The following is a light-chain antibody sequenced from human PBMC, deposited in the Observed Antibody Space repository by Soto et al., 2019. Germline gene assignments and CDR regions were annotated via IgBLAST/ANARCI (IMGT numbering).Light chain of an antibody. J-gene: IGKJ1*01. CDR2: HAS. V-gene: IGKV1-5*01. Sequence: RWTQTACTLPASVGARVPLTCRASQSIDRLLAWYQQKPGTAPKILIYHASSLETGVPSRFRGSGSGTEFTLTITSVQPDDFATDYCQHYNSYGTFTQGTKVDIK. CDR3: QHYNSYGT. CDR1: QSIDRL.